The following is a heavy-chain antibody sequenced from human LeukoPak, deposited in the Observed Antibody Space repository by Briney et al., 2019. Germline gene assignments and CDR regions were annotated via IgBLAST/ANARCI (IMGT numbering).Heavy chain of an antibody. V-gene: IGHV3-7*01. CDR3: ARDPSPMVRGVIPADFDY. Sequence: PGGSLRLSCAASGFTFSSYWMSWVRQAPGKGLEWVANIKQDGSEKYYVDSVKGRFTISRDSAKNSLYLQMNSLRAEDTAVYYCARDPSPMVRGVIPADFDYWGQGTLVTVSS. J-gene: IGHJ4*02. D-gene: IGHD3-10*01. CDR2: IKQDGSEK. CDR1: GFTFSSYW.